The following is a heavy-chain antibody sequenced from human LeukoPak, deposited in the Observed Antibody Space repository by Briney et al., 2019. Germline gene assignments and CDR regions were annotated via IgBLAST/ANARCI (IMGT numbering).Heavy chain of an antibody. Sequence: SVKVSCKASGGTFSSYAISWVRQAPGQGLEWMGGIIPIFGTANYAQKFQGRVTITADKSTSTAYMELSSLRSEDTAVYYCARNRGIAARPGAFDIWGQGTMVTVSS. J-gene: IGHJ3*02. V-gene: IGHV1-69*06. D-gene: IGHD6-6*01. CDR3: ARNRGIAARPGAFDI. CDR2: IIPIFGTA. CDR1: GGTFSSYA.